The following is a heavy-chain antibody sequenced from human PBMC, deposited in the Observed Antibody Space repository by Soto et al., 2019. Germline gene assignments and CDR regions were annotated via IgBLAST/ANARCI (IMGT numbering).Heavy chain of an antibody. V-gene: IGHV3-23*01. CDR1: GFTFSSYA. J-gene: IGHJ3*02. CDR2: ISGSGGST. D-gene: IGHD3-3*01. Sequence: GGSLRLSCAASGFTFSSYAMSWVRQAPGKGLEWVSAISGSGGSTYYADSVKGRFTISRDNSKNTLYLQMNSLRAEDTAVYYCAKAPSYLEWLLSHPDGMTYQSFDIWGQGTMVTVSS. CDR3: AKAPSYLEWLLSHPDGMTYQSFDI.